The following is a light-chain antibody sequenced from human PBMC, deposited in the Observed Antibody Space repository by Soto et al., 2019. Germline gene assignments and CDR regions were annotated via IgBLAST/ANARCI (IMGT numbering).Light chain of an antibody. CDR2: GAS. V-gene: IGKV3-20*01. CDR1: QSITNNY. J-gene: IGKJ5*01. Sequence: ETVLTQSPGTLSLSPGERATLSCRASQSITNNYLAWYQQKPGQAPRLLIYGASSRVTGIPARFSGSGSGTDFTLTISSLEPEDFAVYYCQQYRTSPITFGQGTRLEIK. CDR3: QQYRTSPIT.